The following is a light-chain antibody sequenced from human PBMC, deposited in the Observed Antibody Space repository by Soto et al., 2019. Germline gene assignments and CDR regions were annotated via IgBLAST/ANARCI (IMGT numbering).Light chain of an antibody. CDR1: QSVSSN. V-gene: IGKV3-15*01. CDR2: GAS. J-gene: IGKJ4*01. Sequence: EVVMTQSPATVSVSPGERATLSCRASQSVSSNLAWYQQKPGQAPRLLIYGASTRATGTPARFSGSGSGTEFTLTISSLQSEDFAVYYCQQYNNWPLTFGGGTKVEIK. CDR3: QQYNNWPLT.